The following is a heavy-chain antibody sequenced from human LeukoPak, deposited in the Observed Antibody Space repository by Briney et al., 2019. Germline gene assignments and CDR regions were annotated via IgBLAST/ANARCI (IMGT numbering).Heavy chain of an antibody. V-gene: IGHV3-23*01. CDR2: ISGSGGST. D-gene: IGHD2-15*01. Sequence: GGSLRLSCAASGFTFSSYAMSWVRQAPGKGLEWVSAISGSGGSTYYADSVKGRFTNSRDNSKNTLYLQMNSLRAEDTAVYYCAKASPSYCSGGSCYPGRAFDVWGQGTMVTVSS. CDR3: AKASPSYCSGGSCYPGRAFDV. CDR1: GFTFSSYA. J-gene: IGHJ3*01.